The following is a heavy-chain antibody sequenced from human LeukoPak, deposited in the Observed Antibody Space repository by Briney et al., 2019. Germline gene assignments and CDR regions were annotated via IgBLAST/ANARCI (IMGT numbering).Heavy chain of an antibody. CDR1: GDSVSSNSAA. V-gene: IGHV6-1*01. CDR3: ARANTGGSIAARRLWYFDL. D-gene: IGHD6-6*01. Sequence: SQTLSLTCAISGDSVSSNSAAWNWIRQSPSRGLEWLGRTYYRSKWYNDYAVSVKSRITINPDTSKNQFSLQLNSVTPEDTAVYYCARANTGGSIAARRLWYFDLWGRGTLVTVSS. J-gene: IGHJ2*01. CDR2: TYYRSKWYN.